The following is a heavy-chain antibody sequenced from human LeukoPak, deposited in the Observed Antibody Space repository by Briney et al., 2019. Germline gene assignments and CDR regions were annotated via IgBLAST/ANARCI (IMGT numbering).Heavy chain of an antibody. CDR3: ARVSGYVGGADYYYYGMDV. D-gene: IGHD5-12*01. CDR1: GGTFSSYA. V-gene: IGHV1-69*04. CDR2: IIPIFGIA. Sequence: ASVKVSCKASGGTFSSYAISWVRQAPGQGLEWMGRIIPIFGIANYAQKFQGRVTITADKSTSTAYMELSILRSEDTAVYYCARVSGYVGGADYYYYGMDVWGQGTTVTVSS. J-gene: IGHJ6*02.